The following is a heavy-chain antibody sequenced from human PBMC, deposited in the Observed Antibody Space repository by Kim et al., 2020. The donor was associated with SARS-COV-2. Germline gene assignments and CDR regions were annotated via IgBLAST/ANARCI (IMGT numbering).Heavy chain of an antibody. D-gene: IGHD3-10*01. J-gene: IGHJ4*02. CDR1: GFTFSSYA. V-gene: IGHV3-23*01. CDR3: AKGGEEYEVRGVITPNYYFDY. CDR2: ISGSGGST. Sequence: GGSLRLSCAASGFTFSSYAMSWVRQAPGKGLEWVSAISGSGGSTYYADSVKGRFTISRDNSKNTLYLQMNSLRAEDTAVYYCAKGGEEYEVRGVITPNYYFDYWGQGTLVTVSS.